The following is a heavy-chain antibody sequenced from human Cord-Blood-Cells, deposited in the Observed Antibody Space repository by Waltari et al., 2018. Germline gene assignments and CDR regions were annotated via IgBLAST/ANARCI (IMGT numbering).Heavy chain of an antibody. J-gene: IGHJ4*02. CDR2: IYYSGST. V-gene: IGHV4-39*01. D-gene: IGHD3-3*01. CDR1: GGSISSSSYY. CDR3: ARAYDFWSGYYFDY. Sequence: QLQLQESGPGLVKPSETLSLTCTVSGGSISSSSYYWGWIRQPPGKGLEWIGGIYYSGSTYYNPSLKSRVTISVDTSKNQFSLKLSSVTAADTAVYYCARAYDFWSGYYFDYWGQGTLVTVSS.